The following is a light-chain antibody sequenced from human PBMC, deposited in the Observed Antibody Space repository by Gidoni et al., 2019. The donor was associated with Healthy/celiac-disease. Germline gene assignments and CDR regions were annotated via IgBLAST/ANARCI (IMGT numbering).Light chain of an antibody. J-gene: IGKJ4*01. Sequence: ASQMTQSPSSLAASVGDRVTITFRATQGIRNDLGWYHQKPGKAPKLLIYAASSLQSGVPSRFSGSGSGTDFTLTISRLQPEDFATYYCLQDYTYPRTFGGGTKVEIK. CDR1: QGIRND. CDR2: AAS. CDR3: LQDYTYPRT. V-gene: IGKV1-6*01.